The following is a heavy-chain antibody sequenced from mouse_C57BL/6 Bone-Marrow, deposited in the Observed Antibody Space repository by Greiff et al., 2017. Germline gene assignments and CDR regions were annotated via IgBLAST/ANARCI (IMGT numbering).Heavy chain of an antibody. CDR1: GYTFTSYW. CDR3: AREGYYGSSSAWFAY. V-gene: IGHV1-55*01. D-gene: IGHD1-1*01. Sequence: QVQLQQPGAELVKPGASVKMSCKASGYTFTSYWITWVKQRPGQGLEWIGDIYPGSGSTNYNEKFKSKATLTVDTSSNTAYMQLSSLTSEDSAVYYCAREGYYGSSSAWFAYWGQGTRV. CDR2: IYPGSGST. J-gene: IGHJ3*01.